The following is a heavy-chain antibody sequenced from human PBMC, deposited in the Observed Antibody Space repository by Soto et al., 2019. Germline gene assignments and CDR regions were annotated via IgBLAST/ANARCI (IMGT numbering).Heavy chain of an antibody. CDR3: TTDYDILTGYYTAFDI. J-gene: IGHJ3*02. V-gene: IGHV3-15*07. D-gene: IGHD3-9*01. Sequence: GGALRLSCAASGFTFSNAWMNWVRQAPGKGLEWVGRIKSKTDGGTTDYAAPVKGRFTISRDDSKNTLYLQMNSLKTEDTAVYYCTTDYDILTGYYTAFDIWGQGTMVTVSS. CDR2: IKSKTDGGTT. CDR1: GFTFSNAW.